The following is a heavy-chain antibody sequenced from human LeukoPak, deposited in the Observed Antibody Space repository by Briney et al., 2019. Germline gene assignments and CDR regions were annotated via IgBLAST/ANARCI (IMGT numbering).Heavy chain of an antibody. CDR2: IYYSGST. CDR1: GGSISSGGYY. D-gene: IGHD2-21*01. Sequence: SETLSLTCTVSGGSISSGGYYWSWIRQPPGKGLEWIGYIYYSGSTYYNPSLKSRVTISVDTSKNQFSLKLSSVTAADTAVYYCARGEHQFPFDYWGQGTLVTVSS. V-gene: IGHV4-30-4*08. CDR3: ARGEHQFPFDY. J-gene: IGHJ4*02.